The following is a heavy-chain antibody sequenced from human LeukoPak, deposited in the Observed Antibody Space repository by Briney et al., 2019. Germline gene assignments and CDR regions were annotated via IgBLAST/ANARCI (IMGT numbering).Heavy chain of an antibody. V-gene: IGHV1-24*01. D-gene: IGHD3-10*01. CDR3: ARGGDYGSGSHHDY. Sequence: ASVKVSCKVSGYTLTELSMHWVRQAPGKGLEWMGGFDPEDGETIYAQKFQGRVTMTEDTSTDTAYMELSSLRSEDTAVYYCARGGDYGSGSHHDYWGQGTLVTVSS. CDR2: FDPEDGET. J-gene: IGHJ4*02. CDR1: GYTLTELS.